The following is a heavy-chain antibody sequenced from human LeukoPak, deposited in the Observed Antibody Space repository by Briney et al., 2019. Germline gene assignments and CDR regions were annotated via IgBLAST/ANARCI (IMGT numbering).Heavy chain of an antibody. D-gene: IGHD3-22*01. V-gene: IGHV3-15*01. CDR2: IKSKTDGGTT. Sequence: GGSLRLSCAASGFTFTYAWMSWVRQSPGKGLEWVGRIKSKTDGGTTDYPAPVKGRFTISRDDSKNTLYLQMNSLKTEDTAVYYCTTDQFIYYDSSGYYYKTEYFQHWGQGTLVTVSS. J-gene: IGHJ1*01. CDR1: GFTFTYAW. CDR3: TTDQFIYYDSSGYYYKTEYFQH.